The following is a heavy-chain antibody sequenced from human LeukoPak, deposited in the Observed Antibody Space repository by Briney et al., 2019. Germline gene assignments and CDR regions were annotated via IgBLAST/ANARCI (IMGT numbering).Heavy chain of an antibody. Sequence: SVKVSCKASGGTFSSYAISWVRQVPGQGLEWMGGNIPIFATANYAQKFQGRVTITADESTSTAYMELSSLRSEDTAVYYCARGPITTRSHFDYWGQGTLVTVSS. CDR3: ARGPITTRSHFDY. D-gene: IGHD3-22*01. J-gene: IGHJ4*02. CDR2: NIPIFATA. V-gene: IGHV1-69*01. CDR1: GGTFSSYA.